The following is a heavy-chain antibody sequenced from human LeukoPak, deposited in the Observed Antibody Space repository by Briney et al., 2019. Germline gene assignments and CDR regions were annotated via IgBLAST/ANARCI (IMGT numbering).Heavy chain of an antibody. CDR2: MSSSGIS. CDR3: AKGAGPPWFDP. J-gene: IGHJ5*02. Sequence: PSETLSLTCTVPGGSISSYYWSWIRQPAGKGLEWIGRMSSSGISTYSPSLKSRVTISIDTSRNQFSMNLNSVTAADTAVYYCAKGAGPPWFDPWGQGTLVTVSS. V-gene: IGHV4-4*07. CDR1: GGSISSYY. D-gene: IGHD6-19*01.